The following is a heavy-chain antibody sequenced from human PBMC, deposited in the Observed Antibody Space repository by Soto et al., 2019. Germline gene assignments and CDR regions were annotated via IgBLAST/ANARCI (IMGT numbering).Heavy chain of an antibody. V-gene: IGHV4-59*01. CDR2: IYYSGST. D-gene: IGHD3-16*02. CDR1: GGSIRSYY. Sequence: PSETLALTCTVSGGSIRSYYGSWIRQPPGKGLEWIGYIYYSGSTNYNPSLKSRVTISVDTSKNQFSLKLSSVTAADTAVYYCARAPETPPIVRVVVPYFFASWRQGTLVTVSS. CDR3: ARAPETPPIVRVVVPYFFAS. J-gene: IGHJ4*02.